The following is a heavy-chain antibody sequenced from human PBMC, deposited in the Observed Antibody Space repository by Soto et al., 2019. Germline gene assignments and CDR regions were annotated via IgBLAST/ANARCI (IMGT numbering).Heavy chain of an antibody. D-gene: IGHD2-8*01. CDR2: ISGYNGDT. CDR3: AKNGQPPYYYYGLDV. CDR1: VYTFTRYG. Sequence: ASVKVSCKASVYTFTRYGISWVRQAHRQGLEWMGWISGYNGDTNYAQKFQDRVSMTIDTSTGTAYMELRSLTSDDTAIYYCAKNGQPPYYYYGLDVWGQGTKVTVS. V-gene: IGHV1-18*01. J-gene: IGHJ6*02.